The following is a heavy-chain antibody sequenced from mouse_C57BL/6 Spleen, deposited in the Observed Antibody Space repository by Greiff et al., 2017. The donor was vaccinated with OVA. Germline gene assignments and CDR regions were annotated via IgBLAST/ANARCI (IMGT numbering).Heavy chain of an antibody. V-gene: IGHV1-55*01. Sequence: QVQLQQPGAELVKPGASVKMSCKASGYTFTSYWITWVKPRPGQGLEWIGDIYPGSGSTNYNEKFKSKATLTVDTSSSTAYMQLSSLTSEDSAVYYCARDYYDYDGFAYWGQGTLVTVSA. D-gene: IGHD2-4*01. CDR1: GYTFTSYW. CDR2: IYPGSGST. CDR3: ARDYYDYDGFAY. J-gene: IGHJ3*01.